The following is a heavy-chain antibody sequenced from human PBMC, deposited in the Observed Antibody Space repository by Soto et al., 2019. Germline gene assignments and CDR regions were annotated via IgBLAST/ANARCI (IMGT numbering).Heavy chain of an antibody. CDR3: IRAGQDCSSGSCYHYFQQ. D-gene: IGHD2-15*01. CDR2: TRNKAKSYTT. V-gene: IGHV3-72*01. Sequence: EVQLVESGGGLVQPGGSLKLSCAVSGFSFSDHYMDWVRQAPGKGLEWVGRTRNKAKSYTTGYAASVNGRFAISRDDSKTSLFLQMNSRKTEDTAVYYCIRAGQDCSSGSCYHYFQQWGQGTLVTVSS. J-gene: IGHJ1*01. CDR1: GFSFSDHY.